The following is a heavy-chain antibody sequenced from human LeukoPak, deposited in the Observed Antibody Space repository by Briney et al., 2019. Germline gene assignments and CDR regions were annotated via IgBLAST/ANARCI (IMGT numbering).Heavy chain of an antibody. D-gene: IGHD6-13*01. CDR2: ISGSGGST. J-gene: IGHJ4*02. V-gene: IGHV3-23*01. CDR3: AKDRPFPSSSWYVGFDY. CDR1: GFTFSSYA. Sequence: GGSLRLSCAASGFTFSSYAMSWVRQAPGKGLEWVSAISGSGGSTYYADSVKGRFTISRDNSKNTLYLQMNSLRAEDTAVYYCAKDRPFPSSSWYVGFDYWGQGTLVTVSS.